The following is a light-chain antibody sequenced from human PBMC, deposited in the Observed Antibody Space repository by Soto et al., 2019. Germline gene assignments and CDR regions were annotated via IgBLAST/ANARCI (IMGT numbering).Light chain of an antibody. J-gene: IGKJ5*01. CDR3: QQYDIHST. CDR2: AAS. V-gene: IGKV1-5*01. Sequence: DIHMTHSPSTRSASVVYRFTMTCRASQSISNWLAWYQQKPGKAPNLLIYAASSLQSGVPSRFSGSGSGTEFTLTITSLQADDFATYYCQQYDIHSTFGQGTRLEIK. CDR1: QSISNW.